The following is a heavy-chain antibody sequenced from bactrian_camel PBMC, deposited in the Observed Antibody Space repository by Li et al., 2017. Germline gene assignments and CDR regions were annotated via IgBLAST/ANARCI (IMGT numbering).Heavy chain of an antibody. D-gene: IGHD1*01. J-gene: IGHJ7*01. CDR1: GYTYNRFC. Sequence: CHASGYTYNRFCVGWFRQAPGKESEGVASICESEGRISYAEAVKGRFTISKDKAGNSMFLHMTNLKPEDTAMYYCAASASFIFFFSSRRRH. V-gene: IGHV3S68*01. CDR2: ICESEGRI.